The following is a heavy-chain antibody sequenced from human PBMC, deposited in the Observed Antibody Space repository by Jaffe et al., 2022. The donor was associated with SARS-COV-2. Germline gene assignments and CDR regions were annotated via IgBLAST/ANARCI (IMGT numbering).Heavy chain of an antibody. J-gene: IGHJ6*02. D-gene: IGHD4-17*01. Sequence: QVQLVESGGGVVQPGRSLRLSCAASGFTFSSYAMHWVRQAPGKGLEWVAVISYDGSNKYYADSVKGRFTISRDNSKNTLYLQMNSLRAEDTAVYYCARDRGYGDYPYSGMDVWGQGTTVTVSS. CDR1: GFTFSSYA. V-gene: IGHV3-30-3*01. CDR2: ISYDGSNK. CDR3: ARDRGYGDYPYSGMDV.